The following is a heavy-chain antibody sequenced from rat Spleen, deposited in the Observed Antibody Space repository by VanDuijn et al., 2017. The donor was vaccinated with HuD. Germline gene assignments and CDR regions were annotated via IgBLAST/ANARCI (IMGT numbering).Heavy chain of an antibody. Sequence: EVQLVESGGGLVQPGRSLKLSCAASGFTLSNYGMHWLRQAPTKGLEWVASISPSGGITDYRDSVKGRFAISRDTAKSTLYLQMDSLGSEDTATYYCATAGSRISRFAYWGQGTLVTVSS. CDR3: ATAGSRISRFAY. V-gene: IGHV5-19*01. CDR2: ISPSGGIT. J-gene: IGHJ3*01. D-gene: IGHD2-7*01. CDR1: GFTLSNYG.